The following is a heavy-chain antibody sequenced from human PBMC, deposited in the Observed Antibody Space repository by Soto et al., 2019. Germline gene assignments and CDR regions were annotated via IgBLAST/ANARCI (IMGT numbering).Heavy chain of an antibody. CDR1: GDSINSDNYY. J-gene: IGHJ4*02. Sequence: SETLSLTCSVSGDSINSDNYYWSWIRQPPGKGLEWIGIINHSGNTYYNPSLKSRVSISIDASQNQFSLKLNSVTAADTAVYYCARGQLPDYWGPGTLVTVSS. CDR3: ARGQLPDY. D-gene: IGHD1-1*01. V-gene: IGHV4-30-4*08. CDR2: INHSGNT.